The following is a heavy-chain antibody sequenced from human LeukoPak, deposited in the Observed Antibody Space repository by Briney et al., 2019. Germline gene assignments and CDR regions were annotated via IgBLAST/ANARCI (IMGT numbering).Heavy chain of an antibody. CDR3: AGPYDSSGFAAYPDDAFDI. CDR2: IKQDGSEK. D-gene: IGHD3-22*01. Sequence: PGGSLRLSCAASGFTFNNYWMSWVRQAPGKGLEWVANIKQDGSEKYYVDSVKGRFTISRDNAKNSLYLQMNSLRAEDTAVYYCAGPYDSSGFAAYPDDAFDIWGQGTMVTVSS. CDR1: GFTFNNYW. V-gene: IGHV3-7*01. J-gene: IGHJ3*02.